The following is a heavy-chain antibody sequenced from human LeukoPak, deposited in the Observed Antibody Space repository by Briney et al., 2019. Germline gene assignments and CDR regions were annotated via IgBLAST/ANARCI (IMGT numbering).Heavy chain of an antibody. CDR1: GFTFSSYA. D-gene: IGHD3-22*01. V-gene: IGHV3-30-3*01. Sequence: GGSLRLSCAASGFTFSSYAMHWVRQAPGKGLEWVAVISYDGSNKYYADSVKGRFTISRDNSKNTLYLQMNSLRPEDTAVYYCARESERLFDYWGQGTLVTVSP. CDR2: ISYDGSNK. J-gene: IGHJ4*02. CDR3: ARESERLFDY.